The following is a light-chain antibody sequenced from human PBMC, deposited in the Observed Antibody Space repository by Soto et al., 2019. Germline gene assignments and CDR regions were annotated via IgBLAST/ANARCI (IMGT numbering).Light chain of an antibody. CDR3: QQYNSYPMYT. V-gene: IGKV1-5*01. J-gene: IGKJ2*01. Sequence: DIQMTQSPSTLSASVGDRVTITCRASQSINNWLAWYQQKPGKAPKLLISYVTTLESGVPSRFSGSGSGTEFTLTISSLQPEDFATYYCQQYNSYPMYTFGQGTKLEIK. CDR1: QSINNW. CDR2: YVT.